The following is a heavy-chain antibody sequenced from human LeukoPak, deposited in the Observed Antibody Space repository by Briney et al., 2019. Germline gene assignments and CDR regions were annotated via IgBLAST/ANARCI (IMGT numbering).Heavy chain of an antibody. J-gene: IGHJ4*02. D-gene: IGHD1-26*01. CDR3: TRPLIVGSLPDY. Sequence: QSGGFLRLSCTTSGFIFGRYNMSWVRQAPGKGLEWISFIGSKTYGETTEYAASVRGRFTLSRDDSKGIAYLQMNSLRTEDTAVYFCTRPLIVGSLPDYWGRGTLVTVSS. V-gene: IGHV3-49*04. CDR1: GFIFGRYN. CDR2: IGSKTYGETT.